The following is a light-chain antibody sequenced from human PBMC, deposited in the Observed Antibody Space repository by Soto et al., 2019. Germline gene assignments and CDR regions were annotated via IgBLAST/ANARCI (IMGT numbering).Light chain of an antibody. CDR2: GAS. CDR3: QQYGSSTGT. CDR1: HIVSSN. V-gene: IGKV3-15*01. J-gene: IGKJ1*01. Sequence: EIVMTQSPDTLSVSPGERATLSCRASHIVSSNLAWYQHKAGQAPRLLIYGASTRATGIPARFSGSGSGTEFSLTISSLQSEDFAVYYCQQYGSSTGTFGQGTKVDIK.